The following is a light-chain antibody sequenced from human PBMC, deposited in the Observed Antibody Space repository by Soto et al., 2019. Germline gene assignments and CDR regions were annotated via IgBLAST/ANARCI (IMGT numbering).Light chain of an antibody. J-gene: IGLJ2*01. CDR1: SSDVGSYNY. Sequence: QSALTQSASVSGSPGQSITISCTGTSSDVGSYNYVSWYQLHPGKAPKLMIYDVTSRPSGVSNRFSGSKSGNTASLTISGLQAEDGADYYCSSYTTSSTVVFGGGTQLTVL. V-gene: IGLV2-14*03. CDR2: DVT. CDR3: SSYTTSSTVV.